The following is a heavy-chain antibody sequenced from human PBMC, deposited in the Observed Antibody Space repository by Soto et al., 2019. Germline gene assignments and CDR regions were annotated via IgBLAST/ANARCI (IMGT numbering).Heavy chain of an antibody. V-gene: IGHV6-1*01. CDR3: ARGSWDDVTGHYYMDV. CDR1: GDSVSSNSAG. Sequence: QVQQQQSGPGLVKPSQTLSLTCDISGDSVSSNSAGWNWIRQTPSRGLEWLGRTYYRSKWYNNYALSVKSRVTVNPDTAKNQFSLQLNSVTPEDTAVYYCARGSWDDVTGHYYMDVWGKGTTVTVSS. CDR2: TYYRSKWYN. D-gene: IGHD1-1*01. J-gene: IGHJ6*03.